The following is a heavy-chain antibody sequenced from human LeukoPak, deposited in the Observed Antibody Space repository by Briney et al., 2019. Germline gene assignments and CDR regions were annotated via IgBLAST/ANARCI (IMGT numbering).Heavy chain of an antibody. D-gene: IGHD6-19*01. J-gene: IGHJ4*02. CDR1: GFTFSSYS. CDR2: ISSSSSTI. V-gene: IGHV3-48*01. CDR3: ARGGGGGSGWN. Sequence: EGSLRLSCAASGFTFSSYSMNWVRQAPGKGLEWVSYISSSSSTIYYADSVKGRFTISRDNAKNSLYLQMNSLRAEDTAVYYCARGGGGGSGWNWGQGTLVTVSS.